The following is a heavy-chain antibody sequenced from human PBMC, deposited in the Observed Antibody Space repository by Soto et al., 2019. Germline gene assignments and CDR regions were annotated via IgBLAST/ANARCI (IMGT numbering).Heavy chain of an antibody. D-gene: IGHD3-16*01. CDR1: GGSISSGGYY. J-gene: IGHJ4*02. V-gene: IGHV4-31*03. CDR2: IYYSGST. CDR3: GGGGGGGGGGGGTY. Sequence: QVQLQESGPGLVKPSQTLSLTCTVSGGSISSGGYYWSWIRQHPGKGLEWIGYIYYSGSTYYNPSHKGRVTISVATSKNRFSLRRGSGPAGGRGVCWGGGGGGGGGGGGGTYWGQGTLVTVSS.